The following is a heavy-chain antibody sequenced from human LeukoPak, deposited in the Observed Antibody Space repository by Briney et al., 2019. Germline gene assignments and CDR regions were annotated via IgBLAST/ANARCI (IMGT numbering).Heavy chain of an antibody. CDR1: GDSLSSYY. V-gene: IGHV4-4*08. Sequence: SETLSLTCSVSGDSLSSYYWNWIRQSPVKGLEWIGYISTNGNTKYNPSLKSRVTISVDTSKNQFSLQLNSVTAADTAVYYCARDYQGGYGDKTVDYWGQGTLVTVSS. CDR2: ISTNGNT. CDR3: ARDYQGGYGDKTVDY. J-gene: IGHJ4*02. D-gene: IGHD5-18*01.